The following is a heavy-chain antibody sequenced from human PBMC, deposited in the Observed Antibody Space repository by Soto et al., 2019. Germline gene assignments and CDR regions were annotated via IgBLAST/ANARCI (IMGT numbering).Heavy chain of an antibody. Sequence: ASVKVSCKASGYTFTSYGISWVRQAPGQGLERMGWISAYNGNTNYAQKLQGRVTMTTDTSTSTAYMELRSLRSDDTAVYYCARVPYDIFTGYYIPRFDPWGQGTLVTVSS. CDR3: ARVPYDIFTGYYIPRFDP. CDR1: GYTFTSYG. J-gene: IGHJ5*02. CDR2: ISAYNGNT. V-gene: IGHV1-18*01. D-gene: IGHD3-9*01.